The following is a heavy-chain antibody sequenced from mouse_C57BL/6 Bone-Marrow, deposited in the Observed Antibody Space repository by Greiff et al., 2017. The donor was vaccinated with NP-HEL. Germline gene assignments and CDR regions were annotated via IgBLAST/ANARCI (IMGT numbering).Heavy chain of an antibody. J-gene: IGHJ1*03. V-gene: IGHV11-2*01. CDR3: MRYGSSYWYFDV. Sequence: EVKVVETGGGLVQPGGSRGLSCEGSGFTFGGFWMSWVRQTPGKTLEWIGDINSDGSAINYAPSIKDRFTIFRDNDKSTLYLQMSNVRSEDTATYFCMRYGSSYWYFDVWGTGTTVTVSS. CDR2: INSDGSAI. D-gene: IGHD1-1*01. CDR1: GFTFGGFW.